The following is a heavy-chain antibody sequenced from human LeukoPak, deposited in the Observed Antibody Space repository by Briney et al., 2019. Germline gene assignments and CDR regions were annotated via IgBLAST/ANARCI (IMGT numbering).Heavy chain of an antibody. Sequence: RGSLRLSCAASGFTFSSYGMSWVGRAPGGGLEWVSAISGGGGSTSYAASVKGRFTISRDNSKNTLYLQMNSLRAEETAVYYCARARVYSSSKYFDYWGQGTLVTVSS. CDR2: ISGGGGST. J-gene: IGHJ4*02. D-gene: IGHD6-6*01. CDR1: GFTFSSYG. V-gene: IGHV3-23*01. CDR3: ARARVYSSSKYFDY.